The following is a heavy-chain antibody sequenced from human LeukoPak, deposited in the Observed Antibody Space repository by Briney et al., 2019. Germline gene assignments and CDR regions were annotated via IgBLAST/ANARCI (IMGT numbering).Heavy chain of an antibody. CDR3: ARDPTYGSGSYSFRIGKTNWFDP. D-gene: IGHD3-10*01. Sequence: GGSLRLSCAASGFTFSSYSMNWVRQAPGKGLEWVSSISSSSSYIYYADSVKGRFTISRDNAKNSLYLQMNSLRAEDTAVYYCARDPTYGSGSYSFRIGKTNWFDPWGQGTLVTVSS. CDR1: GFTFSSYS. V-gene: IGHV3-21*01. CDR2: ISSSSSYI. J-gene: IGHJ5*02.